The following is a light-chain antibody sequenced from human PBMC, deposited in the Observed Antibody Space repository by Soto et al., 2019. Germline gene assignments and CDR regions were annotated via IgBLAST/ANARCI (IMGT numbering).Light chain of an antibody. Sequence: EIVLTQSPGTLSLSPGERATLSCRASQSIASTYLGWYQQKPGQAPRLLIYGASSRATSIPDRFSGSASGTDFTLTISRLEPEDFAVYYCQQYGPSPMYTFGQGTNLEIK. V-gene: IGKV3-20*01. CDR3: QQYGPSPMYT. CDR1: QSIASTY. CDR2: GAS. J-gene: IGKJ2*01.